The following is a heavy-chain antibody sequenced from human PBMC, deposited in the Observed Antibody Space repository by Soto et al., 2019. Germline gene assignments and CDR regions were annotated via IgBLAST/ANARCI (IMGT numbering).Heavy chain of an antibody. CDR3: AREGHSSGWPIDY. Sequence: EVQLVESGGGLVKPGGSLRLSCAASGFTFSSYSMNWVRQAPGKGLEWVSSISSSSSYIYYADSVKGRFTISRDNAKNSLYLQMNILRAEDTAVYYCAREGHSSGWPIDYWGQGTLVTVSS. J-gene: IGHJ4*02. CDR2: ISSSSSYI. D-gene: IGHD6-19*01. V-gene: IGHV3-21*01. CDR1: GFTFSSYS.